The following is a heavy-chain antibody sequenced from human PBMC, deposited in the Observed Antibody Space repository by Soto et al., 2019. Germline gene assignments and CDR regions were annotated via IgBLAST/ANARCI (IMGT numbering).Heavy chain of an antibody. Sequence: SETLSLTCTVAGGSISSYYWSWIRQPPGKGLEWIGYIYYSGSTNYNPSLKSRVTISVDTSKNQFSLKLSSVTAADTAVYYCARDGSYGDYRFDYWGQGTLVTVS. J-gene: IGHJ4*02. CDR3: ARDGSYGDYRFDY. CDR2: IYYSGST. V-gene: IGHV4-59*01. CDR1: GGSISSYY. D-gene: IGHD4-17*01.